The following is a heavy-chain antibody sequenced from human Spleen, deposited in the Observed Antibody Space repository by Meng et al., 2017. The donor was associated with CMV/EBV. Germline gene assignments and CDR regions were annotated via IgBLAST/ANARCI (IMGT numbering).Heavy chain of an antibody. CDR1: GGSISSYY. D-gene: IGHD1-26*01. CDR3: ARRGSGSYYRMAFDY. CDR2: MYHSGST. Sequence: SETLSLTCTVSGGSISSYYWSWIRQSPGKGLEWIGYMYHSGSTNYNPSLKSRVTISVDTSKNQFSLKLSSVTAADTAVYYCARRGSGSYYRMAFDYWGQGTLVTVSS. J-gene: IGHJ4*02. V-gene: IGHV4-59*08.